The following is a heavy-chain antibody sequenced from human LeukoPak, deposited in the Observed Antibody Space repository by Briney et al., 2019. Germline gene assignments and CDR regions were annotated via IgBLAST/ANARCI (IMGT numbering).Heavy chain of an antibody. V-gene: IGHV3-74*01. CDR1: GFTFSNYW. J-gene: IGHJ2*01. CDR2: INNGGSST. CDR3: ARDTVWYFDL. Sequence: GGSLRLSCAASGFTFSNYWMHWVRQAPGKGLVSVSRINNGGSSTSYADSVKGRFTVSRDNAKNTLYLQMNSLRAEDTAVYYCARDTVWYFDLWGRGTLVTVSS. D-gene: IGHD4-17*01.